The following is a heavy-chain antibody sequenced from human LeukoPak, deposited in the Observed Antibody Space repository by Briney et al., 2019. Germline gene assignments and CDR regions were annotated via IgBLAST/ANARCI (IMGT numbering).Heavy chain of an antibody. D-gene: IGHD3-10*01. Sequence: PGGSLRLSCAASGFTFSSYAMSWVRQAPGKGLEWVSAISGSGGSTYYADSVKGRFTISRDNSKNTLYLQMNSLRAEDTAVYYRAKVGGGGTMVRGVILTLDYWGQGTLVTVSS. J-gene: IGHJ4*02. CDR2: ISGSGGST. CDR1: GFTFSSYA. CDR3: AKVGGGGTMVRGVILTLDY. V-gene: IGHV3-23*01.